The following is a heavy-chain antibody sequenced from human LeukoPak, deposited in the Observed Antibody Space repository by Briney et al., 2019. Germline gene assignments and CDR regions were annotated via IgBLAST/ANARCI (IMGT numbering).Heavy chain of an antibody. CDR1: GASISGSY. CDR3: TKVLRGYSDYGD. V-gene: IGHV4-59*01. CDR2: IQRIDNY. Sequence: SETLSLTCAVSGASISGSYRSWIRQPPGKGLEYIGYIQRIDNYNYNPSLKSRVTMTLDTSKNQFSLKLSSVTAADTAIYYCTKVLRGYSDYGDWGQGTLVTVSS. D-gene: IGHD5-12*01. J-gene: IGHJ4*02.